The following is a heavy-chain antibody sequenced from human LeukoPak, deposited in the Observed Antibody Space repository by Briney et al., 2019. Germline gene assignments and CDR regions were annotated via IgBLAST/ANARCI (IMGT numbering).Heavy chain of an antibody. J-gene: IGHJ4*02. CDR1: GFTFSSYW. V-gene: IGHV3-7*01. D-gene: IGHD3-10*01. CDR2: IKQDGSEK. CDR3: ARADVYMVRGVMYDY. Sequence: GGSLRLSCAASGFTFSSYWMSWVRQAPGKGLEWVANIKQDGSEKYYVDSVKGRFTISRDNAKNSLYLQMNSLRAEDTAVYYCARADVYMVRGVMYDYWGQGTLVTVSS.